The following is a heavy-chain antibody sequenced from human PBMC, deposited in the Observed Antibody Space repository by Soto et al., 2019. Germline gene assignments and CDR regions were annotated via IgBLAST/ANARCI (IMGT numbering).Heavy chain of an antibody. CDR1: GFTLLSYA. CDR3: ERDPEGYIGDY. D-gene: IGHD5-12*01. Sequence: QVQLLESGGGVVQPWRYLRLSCAASGFTLLSYAMHWVRQAPGQGLEWVAVISYDGSNKYYADSVKGRFIIYRDNSKKTLYLHMHSMRAEDPDVYYCERDPEGYIGDYWGQGSLVTVSS. CDR2: ISYDGSNK. J-gene: IGHJ4*02. V-gene: IGHV3-30-3*01.